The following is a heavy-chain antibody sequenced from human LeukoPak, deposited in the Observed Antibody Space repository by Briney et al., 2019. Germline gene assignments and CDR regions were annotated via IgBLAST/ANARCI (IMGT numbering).Heavy chain of an antibody. J-gene: IGHJ4*02. V-gene: IGHV3-53*01. CDR3: AKDLWELPPADFDY. CDR1: GFTVSTNY. CDR2: IYSGGST. D-gene: IGHD1-26*01. Sequence: GGSLRLSCAASGFTVSTNYMSWVRQAPGKGLEWVSVIYSGGSTYYADSVKGRFTISRDNSKNTLYLQMNSLRAEDTAVYYCAKDLWELPPADFDYWGQGTLVTVSS.